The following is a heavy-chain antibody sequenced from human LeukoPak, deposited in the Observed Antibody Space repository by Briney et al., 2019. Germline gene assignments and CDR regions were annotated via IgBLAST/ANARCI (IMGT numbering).Heavy chain of an antibody. V-gene: IGHV3-7*03. D-gene: IGHD5-18*01. CDR3: AYSYGYAFDI. CDR2: IKQDGSET. J-gene: IGHJ3*02. CDR1: GVTFSNNW. Sequence: GGSLRLSCAASGVTFSNNWMSWVRQVPGKGLEWVAYIKQDGSETYYVDSVKGRFTISRDNAKNSLYLQMDSLRAEDTAVYYCAYSYGYAFDIWGQGTMVIVSA.